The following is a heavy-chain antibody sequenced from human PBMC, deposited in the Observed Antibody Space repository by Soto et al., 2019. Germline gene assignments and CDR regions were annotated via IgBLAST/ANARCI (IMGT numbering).Heavy chain of an antibody. CDR2: ISAYNGNT. D-gene: IGHD6-13*01. Sequence: QVQLVQSGAEVKKPGASVKVSCKASGYTFTSYVISWVRQAPGQGLEWMGWISAYNGNTNYAQKFQGRVTMTTDTSXSTAYMGLRSLRSDDTAVYYCASYREQLVLYGMDVWGQGTTVTVSS. CDR1: GYTFTSYV. J-gene: IGHJ6*02. V-gene: IGHV1-18*01. CDR3: ASYREQLVLYGMDV.